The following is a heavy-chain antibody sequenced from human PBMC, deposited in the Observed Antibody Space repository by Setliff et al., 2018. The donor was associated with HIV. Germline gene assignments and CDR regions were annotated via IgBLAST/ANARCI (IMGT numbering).Heavy chain of an antibody. CDR1: GGSITAPYTY. CDR3: ARDIDMFYANDGFEYFDL. CDR2: VSYSGAT. J-gene: IGHJ2*01. D-gene: IGHD2-8*01. V-gene: IGHV4-30-4*02. Sequence: SETLSLTCTVSGGSITAPYTYWSWIRQPPGKGLEWVGYVSYSGATYYDPSLKTRAAISVDTSKNKFSLKLSSVTAADTAVYYCARDIDMFYANDGFEYFDLWGRGTLVTVSS.